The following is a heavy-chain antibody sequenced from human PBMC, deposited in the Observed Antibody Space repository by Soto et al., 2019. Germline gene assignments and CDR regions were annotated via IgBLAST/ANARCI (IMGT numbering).Heavy chain of an antibody. CDR2: IKQDGSEK. V-gene: IGHV3-7*05. CDR1: GFTFSSYW. J-gene: IGHJ6*02. CDR3: ARDCRGDYYDSSGCYYYYGMDV. D-gene: IGHD3-22*01. Sequence: LSLTCAASGFTFSSYWMSWVRQAPGKGLEWVANIKQDGSEKYYVDSVKGRFTISRDNPKNSLDRQMNSLRAEDTAVYYCARDCRGDYYDSSGCYYYYGMDVWGQGTTVTVSS.